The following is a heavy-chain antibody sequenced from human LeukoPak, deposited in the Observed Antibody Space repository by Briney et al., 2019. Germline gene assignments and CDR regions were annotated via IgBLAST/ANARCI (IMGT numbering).Heavy chain of an antibody. CDR3: ARALYNHGWFPDYFDS. CDR2: IKADGYDK. V-gene: IGHV3-7*01. Sequence: PEGSLRLSCAASGFTSSDYSMNWVRQAPGKGLEWVANIKADGYDKYYADSLKGRFTISRDNAKSSLYLQMDSLRAEDTAVYYCARALYNHGWFPDYFDSWGQGTLVTVSS. CDR1: GFTSSDYS. J-gene: IGHJ4*02. D-gene: IGHD1-14*01.